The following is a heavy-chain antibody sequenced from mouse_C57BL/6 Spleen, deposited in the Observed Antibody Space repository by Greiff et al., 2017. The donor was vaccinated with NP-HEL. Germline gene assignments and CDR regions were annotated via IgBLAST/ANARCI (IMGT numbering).Heavy chain of an antibody. CDR1: GYTFTDYY. Sequence: VQLQQSGPELVKPGASVKISCKASGYTFTDYYMNWVKQSHGKSLEWIGDINPNNGGTSYNQKFKGKATLTVDKSSSTAYMELRSLTSEDSAVYYCARGDYTGHYFDYWGQGTTLTVSS. D-gene: IGHD2-12*01. V-gene: IGHV1-26*01. CDR2: INPNNGGT. CDR3: ARGDYTGHYFDY. J-gene: IGHJ2*01.